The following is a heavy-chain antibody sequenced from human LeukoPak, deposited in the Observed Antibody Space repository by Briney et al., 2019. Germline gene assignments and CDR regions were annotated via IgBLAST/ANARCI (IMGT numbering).Heavy chain of an antibody. J-gene: IGHJ2*01. V-gene: IGHV4-59*12. CDR2: IYYSGST. CDR1: GGSISSYY. CDR3: AKGVHYGGNPSAEYFDL. D-gene: IGHD4-23*01. Sequence: SETLSLTCTVSGGSISSYYWSWIRQPPGKGLEWIGSIYYSGSTYYNPSLKSRVTISVDTSKNQFSLKLSSVTAADTAVYYCAKGVHYGGNPSAEYFDLWGRGTLVTVSS.